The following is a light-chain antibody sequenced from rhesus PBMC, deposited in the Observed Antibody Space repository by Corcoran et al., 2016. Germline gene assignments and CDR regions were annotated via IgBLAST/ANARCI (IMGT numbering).Light chain of an antibody. J-gene: IGKJ4*01. Sequence: DIQMTQSPSSLSASVGDTVTITCRASQGISSWLAWYQQKPGNAPKLLIYKAFSLQSGVPSRFSGSGSGTDFTLTITSLESEDFAIYFCQQYMRGPLTFGGGTKVELK. CDR2: KAF. V-gene: IGKV1-22*01. CDR3: QQYMRGPLT. CDR1: QGISSW.